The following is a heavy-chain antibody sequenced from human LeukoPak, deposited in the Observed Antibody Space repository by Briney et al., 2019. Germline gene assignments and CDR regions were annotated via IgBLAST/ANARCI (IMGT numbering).Heavy chain of an antibody. CDR2: IYKDGRT. Sequence: GSLRLSYAASGFVVSTNYMTWVRQPPGKGLEWVSVIYKDGRTFYTDSVKGRFTISRDNSKNTVYLQMSSLRVEDTAVYYCAKSLTYYHENSDSIWGQGTLVTVSS. V-gene: IGHV3-53*01. CDR3: AKSLTYYHENSDSI. D-gene: IGHD3-22*01. J-gene: IGHJ4*02. CDR1: GFVVSTNY.